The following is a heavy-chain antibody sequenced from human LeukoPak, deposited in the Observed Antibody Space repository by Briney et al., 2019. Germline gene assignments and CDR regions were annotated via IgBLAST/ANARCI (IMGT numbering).Heavy chain of an antibody. CDR3: ARGGPGIAAAGTLDY. CDR2: ISSSSSYI. Sequence: PGGSLRLSCAASGFTFSSYSLNWVRQAPGKGLEWVSCISSSSSYIYYADSVKGRFTISRDNAKNSLYLQMNSLRAEDTAVYYCARGGPGIAAAGTLDYWGQGTLVTVSS. J-gene: IGHJ4*02. D-gene: IGHD6-13*01. V-gene: IGHV3-21*01. CDR1: GFTFSSYS.